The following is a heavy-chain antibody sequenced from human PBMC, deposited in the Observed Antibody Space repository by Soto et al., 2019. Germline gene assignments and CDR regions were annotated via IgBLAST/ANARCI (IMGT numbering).Heavy chain of an antibody. V-gene: IGHV3-23*01. CDR3: AKDLDRVVPESYFDY. CDR1: GFTFRSYA. Sequence: GGSLRLSCAASGFTFRSYAMSGVRQAPGKGLEWVSTISGSTTSTYYTDSVKGRFTISRDNSKNTLYLHMNSLRAEDTAVYYCAKDLDRVVPESYFDYWGQGTLVTVSS. CDR2: ISGSTTST. J-gene: IGHJ4*02. D-gene: IGHD2-2*01.